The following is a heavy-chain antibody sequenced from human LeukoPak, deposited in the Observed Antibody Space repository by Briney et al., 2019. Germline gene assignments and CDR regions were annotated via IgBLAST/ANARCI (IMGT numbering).Heavy chain of an antibody. CDR1: GFTFSSYA. CDR3: ARSNYDFWSAPDC. CDR2: ISYDGSNK. V-gene: IGHV3-30-3*01. J-gene: IGHJ4*02. Sequence: PGRSLRLSCAASGFTFSSYAMHWVRQAPGKGLEWVAVISYDGSNKYYADSVKGRFTISRDNSKNTLYLQMNSLRAEDTAVYYCARSNYDFWSAPDCWGQGTLVTVSS. D-gene: IGHD3-3*01.